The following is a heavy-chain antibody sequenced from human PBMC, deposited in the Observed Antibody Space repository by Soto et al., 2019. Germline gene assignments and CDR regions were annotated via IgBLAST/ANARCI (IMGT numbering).Heavy chain of an antibody. J-gene: IGHJ5*02. CDR3: ASQSITMVRGVIVVWFDP. CDR1: GGSISSSSYY. Sequence: SETLSLTCTVSGGSISSSSYYWGWIRQPPGKGLEWIGSIYYYNPSLKSRVTISVDTSKNQFSLKLSSVTAADTAVYYRASQSITMVRGVIVVWFDPWGQGTLVTVSS. CDR2: IY. D-gene: IGHD3-10*01. V-gene: IGHV4-39*01.